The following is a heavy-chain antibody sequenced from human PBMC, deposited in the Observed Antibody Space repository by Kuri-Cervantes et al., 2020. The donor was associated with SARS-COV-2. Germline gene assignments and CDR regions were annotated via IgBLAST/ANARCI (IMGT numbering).Heavy chain of an antibody. CDR3: ARGITMVRGVIDY. CDR2: LSSSSSYI. V-gene: IGHV3-21*01. Sequence: GESLKISCAASGFTISSYNMNWVRQAPGKGLEWVSSLSSSSSYIYYADSVEGRFTISRGDTKNSLYLQMNSLRAEDTAVYYCARGITMVRGVIDYWGQGTLVTVSS. J-gene: IGHJ4*02. D-gene: IGHD3-10*01. CDR1: GFTISSYN.